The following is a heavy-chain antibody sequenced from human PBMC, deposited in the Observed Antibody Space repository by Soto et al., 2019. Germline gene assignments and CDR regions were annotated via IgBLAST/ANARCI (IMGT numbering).Heavy chain of an antibody. CDR3: ARGKEVPAAFMAE. V-gene: IGHV4-4*02. Sequence: TLSLTCAVSGASISSNNWWFWVRQTPGKGLEWIGEIYHSGSTYYNPSLKSRVTISVDKSKSQFSLKVTSVTAADTAVYYCARGKEVPAAFMAEWGQRPLVIVCS. CDR2: IYHSGST. D-gene: IGHD2-2*01. J-gene: IGHJ4*02. CDR1: GASISSNNW.